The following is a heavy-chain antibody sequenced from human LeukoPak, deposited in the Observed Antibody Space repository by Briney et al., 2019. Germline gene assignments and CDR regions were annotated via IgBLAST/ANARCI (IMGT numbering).Heavy chain of an antibody. CDR2: INPSGGST. Sequence: ASAKVSCKASGYTFTSYYMHWVRQAPGQGLEWMGIINPSGGSTSYAQKFQGRVTMTRDMSTSTVYMELSSLRSEDTAVYYCARDLREASYDFWSGYYHRDAFDIWGQGTMVTVSS. V-gene: IGHV1-46*01. CDR1: GYTFTSYY. CDR3: ARDLREASYDFWSGYYHRDAFDI. D-gene: IGHD3-3*01. J-gene: IGHJ3*02.